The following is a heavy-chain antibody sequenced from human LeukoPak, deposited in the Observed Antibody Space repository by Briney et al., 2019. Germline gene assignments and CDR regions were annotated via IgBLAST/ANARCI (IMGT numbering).Heavy chain of an antibody. CDR1: GGSFSSGSYY. CDR3: ARGFYYYDSSGYEDY. V-gene: IGHV4-61*01. Sequence: SETLSLTCAVYGGSFSSGSYYWSWIRQPPGKGLEWIVYIYYSGSTNYNPSLKSRVTISVDTSKNQFSLKLSSVTAADTAVYYCARGFYYYDSSGYEDYWGQGTLVTVSS. D-gene: IGHD3-22*01. CDR2: IYYSGST. J-gene: IGHJ4*02.